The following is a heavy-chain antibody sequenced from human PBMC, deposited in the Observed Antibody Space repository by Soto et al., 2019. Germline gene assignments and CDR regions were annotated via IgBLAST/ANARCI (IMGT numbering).Heavy chain of an antibody. D-gene: IGHD3-16*01. CDR2: IYFSGTT. CDR1: GASINSGGYY. V-gene: IGHV4-31*03. Sequence: SETLSLTCSVSGASINSGGYYWSWIRQLPGKGLEWIGYIYFSGTTYYNPSLESRVTISLDTSQNQFSLKLSSVIAADTAVYYCACGNAWGFILAHWGQGTLVTVSS. CDR3: ACGNAWGFILAH. J-gene: IGHJ4*02.